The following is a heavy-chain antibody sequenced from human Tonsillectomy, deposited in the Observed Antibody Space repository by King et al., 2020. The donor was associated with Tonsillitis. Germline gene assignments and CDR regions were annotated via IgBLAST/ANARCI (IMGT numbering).Heavy chain of an antibody. CDR3: ARILELINWFDP. Sequence: QLQESGPGLVKPSGTLSLNCAVSGGSISNTNWWSWVRQPPGKGLEWIGEIYHSGTTNYNPSLKSRVTISVDKSKNQFSLNLSSVTAADTAVYYCARILELINWFDPWGQGTLVTVSS. CDR2: IYHSGTT. D-gene: IGHD1-7*01. CDR1: GGSISNTNW. V-gene: IGHV4-4*02. J-gene: IGHJ5*02.